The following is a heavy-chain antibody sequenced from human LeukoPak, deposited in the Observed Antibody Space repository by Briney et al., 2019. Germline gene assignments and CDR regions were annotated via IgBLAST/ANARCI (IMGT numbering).Heavy chain of an antibody. V-gene: IGHV3-48*03. D-gene: IGHD4-23*01. CDR3: AKDQASQSGYGGILPYYFDN. Sequence: PGGSLRLSCAASGFTFSSYEMNWVRQAPGKGLEWVSYISSSGSTIYYADSVKGRFTISRDNSKNTLFLQMNSLRTEDTAVYYCAKDQASQSGYGGILPYYFDNWGQGTLVTVSS. J-gene: IGHJ4*02. CDR1: GFTFSSYE. CDR2: ISSSGSTI.